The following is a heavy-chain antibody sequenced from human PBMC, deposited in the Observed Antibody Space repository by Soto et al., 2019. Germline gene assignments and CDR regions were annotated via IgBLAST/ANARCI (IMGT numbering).Heavy chain of an antibody. J-gene: IGHJ5*02. V-gene: IGHV1-2*02. CDR3: AKGGSSWTEWFDP. D-gene: IGHD6-13*01. Sequence: ASVKVSCKDSGYPLTAKYRHWVRQAPGQGLEWMGWINPSSGGTKEAQKFRGRVTMTRDTSISAAYMELSRLTSDDTAVYYCAKGGSSWTEWFDPWGQGTLVTGSS. CDR2: INPSSGGT. CDR1: GYPLTAKY.